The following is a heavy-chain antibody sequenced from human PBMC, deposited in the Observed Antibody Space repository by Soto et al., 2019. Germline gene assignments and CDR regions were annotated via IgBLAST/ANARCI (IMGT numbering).Heavy chain of an antibody. CDR3: AKDGPLAGSGVRMGFDY. Sequence: GGSLRLSCAASGFTFSSYAMSWVRQAPGKGLEWVSAISGSGGSTYYADSVKGRFTISRDNSKNTLYLQMNSLRAEDTAVYYCAKDGPLAGSGVRMGFDYWGQGTLVTVSS. J-gene: IGHJ4*02. CDR2: ISGSGGST. CDR1: GFTFSSYA. D-gene: IGHD3-3*01. V-gene: IGHV3-23*01.